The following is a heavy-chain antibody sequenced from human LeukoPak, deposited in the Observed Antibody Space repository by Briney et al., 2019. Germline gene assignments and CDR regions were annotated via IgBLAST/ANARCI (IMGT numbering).Heavy chain of an antibody. CDR1: GGTFSSYA. CDR2: IIPIFGTA. CDR3: ARALVDIVATTYFDY. Sequence: SVKVSCKASGGTFSSYAISWVRQAPGQGLERMGGIIPIFGTANYAQKFQGRVTITADKSTSTAYMELSSLRSEDTAVYYCARALVDIVATTYFDYWGQGTLVTVSS. J-gene: IGHJ4*02. D-gene: IGHD5-12*01. V-gene: IGHV1-69*06.